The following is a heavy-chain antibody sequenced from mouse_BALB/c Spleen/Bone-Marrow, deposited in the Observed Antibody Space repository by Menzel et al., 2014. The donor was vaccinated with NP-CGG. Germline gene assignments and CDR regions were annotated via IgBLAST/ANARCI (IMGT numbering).Heavy chain of an antibody. CDR2: ISSGGLYT. V-gene: IGHV5-9-4*01. CDR1: GFTFSSYA. Sequence: EVMLVESGGGLVKPGGSLKLSCAASGFTFSSYAMPWVRQSPEKRLEWVAEISSGGLYTYYPDTVTGRFTISRDNAKNTLYLEMSSLRSEDTAMYYCARGGNYLDYWGQGATLTVSS. CDR3: ARGGNYLDY. J-gene: IGHJ2*01.